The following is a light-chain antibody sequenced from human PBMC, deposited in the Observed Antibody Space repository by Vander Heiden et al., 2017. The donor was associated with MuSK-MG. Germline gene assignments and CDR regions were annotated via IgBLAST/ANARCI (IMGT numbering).Light chain of an antibody. Sequence: DIVMTQSPDSLAVSLGERATINCKSSQSVLYRYNNKNYLAWFQQKPGQPPKQLIYWASIREYGVPDRFSGSGSETDFTLTISSLQAEDVAVYYCQQDYYSQTFGQGTKVEIK. J-gene: IGKJ1*01. CDR3: QQDYYSQT. CDR1: QSVLYRYNNKNY. V-gene: IGKV4-1*01. CDR2: WAS.